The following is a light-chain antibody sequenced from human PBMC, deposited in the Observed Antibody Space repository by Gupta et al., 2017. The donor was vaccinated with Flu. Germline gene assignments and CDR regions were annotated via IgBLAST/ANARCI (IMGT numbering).Light chain of an antibody. Sequence: DIQMTQSPSTLSASVGDRVTITCRASQSISSWLAWYQQKPGKAPNLLIYKASSLQSGVPSRFSGSGSGTEFTLTISSLQPEDFATYYCQQDDSYPYTFGQGTKLEIK. CDR3: QQDDSYPYT. CDR1: QSISSW. CDR2: KAS. J-gene: IGKJ2*01. V-gene: IGKV1-5*03.